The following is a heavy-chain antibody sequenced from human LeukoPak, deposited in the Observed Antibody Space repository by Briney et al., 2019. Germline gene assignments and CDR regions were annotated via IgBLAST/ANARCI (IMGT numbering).Heavy chain of an antibody. D-gene: IGHD3-10*01. CDR2: IYYSGST. Sequence: SETLSLTCTVSGDSISSYYWSWIRQPPGKGQEWIGYIYYSGSTDYNPSLKSRVTISVDTSKNQFSLKLSSVTAADTAVYYCASKTYYYGSGSYYRYWGQGTLVTVSS. J-gene: IGHJ4*02. V-gene: IGHV4-59*12. CDR3: ASKTYYYGSGSYYRY. CDR1: GDSISSYY.